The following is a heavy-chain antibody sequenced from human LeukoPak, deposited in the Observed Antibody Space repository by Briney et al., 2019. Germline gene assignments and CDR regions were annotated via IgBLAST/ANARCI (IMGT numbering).Heavy chain of an antibody. CDR1: GNSFTSYW. J-gene: IGHJ4*02. V-gene: IGHV5-51*01. D-gene: IGHD2-15*01. CDR2: IYRGDSDT. CDR3: ARSTCSGGSCYRGYYFDL. Sequence: GESLKISCKGSGNSFTSYWIGWVRQMPGKGLEWMGIIYRGDSDTRYSPSFQGQVTISADKSISTAYLQWSSLKASDTAMSYCARSTCSGGSCYRGYYFDLWGQGTLVTVSS.